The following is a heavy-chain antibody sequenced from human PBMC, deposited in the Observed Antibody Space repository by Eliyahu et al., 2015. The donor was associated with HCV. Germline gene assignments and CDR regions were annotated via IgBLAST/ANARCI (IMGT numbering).Heavy chain of an antibody. J-gene: IGHJ4*02. CDR1: GYTFGDYG. CDR2: ISWNSDVT. D-gene: IGHD6-6*01. CDR3: VKDPRRLLHDEGREYFFDY. V-gene: IGHV3-9*01. Sequence: EVRLVESGGGLIQPGSSLRLSCEXSGYTFGDYGIHWVRQGPGKALEWVAGISWNSDVTDYADSVKGRFTISRDNVRNFLYLQMDSLRPEDTAVYYCVKDPRRLLHDEGREYFFDYWGQGTLVTVSS.